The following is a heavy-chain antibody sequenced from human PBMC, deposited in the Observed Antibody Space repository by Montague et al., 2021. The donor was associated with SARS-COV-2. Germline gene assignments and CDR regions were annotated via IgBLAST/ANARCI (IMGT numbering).Heavy chain of an antibody. CDR3: AKDKRGWLQFYYYYGMDV. CDR2: IGWSSGSI. V-gene: IGHV3-9*01. CDR1: GFTFGDYA. D-gene: IGHD5-24*01. J-gene: IGHJ6*02. Sequence: SLRLSCAASGFTFGDYAMHWVRQAPGKGLEWVSGIGWSSGSIGYXASVKGRFTISRDNAQNSLYLQMNSLRAEDTALYYCAKDKRGWLQFYYYYGMDVWGQGTTVTVSS.